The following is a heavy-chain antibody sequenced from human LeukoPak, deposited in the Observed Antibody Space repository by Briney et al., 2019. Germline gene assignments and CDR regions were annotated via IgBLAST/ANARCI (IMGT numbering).Heavy chain of an antibody. CDR3: ARSEMSTFFDF. CDR2: IYPGDSDT. D-gene: IGHD5-24*01. Sequence: GESLKISCQGSGYRFIGYWIGWVRQVPGKGLEWLGIIYPGDSDTKYRPSLQGQVTISVDKSINTAYLQWSGLKASDTAIYYCARSEMSTFFDFWGQGTLVTVSS. V-gene: IGHV5-51*01. CDR1: GYRFIGYW. J-gene: IGHJ5*01.